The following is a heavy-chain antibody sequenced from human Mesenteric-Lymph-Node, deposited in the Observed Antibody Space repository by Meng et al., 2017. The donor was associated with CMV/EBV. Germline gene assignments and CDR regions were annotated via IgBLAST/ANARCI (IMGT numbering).Heavy chain of an antibody. V-gene: IGHV3-11*01. CDR2: IGSSGSAI. J-gene: IGHJ3*01. Sequence: VGSLRLSCAASGFTFSDYYMTWFRQAPGKGLEWVSYIGSSGSAIYYADSVRGRFTISRDNAKNSLYLQMNSLRVEDTAVYYCARRIGAWLIFWAFDFWGQGTTVTVSS. CDR3: ARRIGAWLIFWAFDF. CDR1: GFTFSDYY. D-gene: IGHD2-21*02.